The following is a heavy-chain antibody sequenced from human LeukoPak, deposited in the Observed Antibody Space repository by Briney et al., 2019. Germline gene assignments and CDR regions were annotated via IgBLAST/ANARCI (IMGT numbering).Heavy chain of an antibody. Sequence: ASVKVSRKTSGYTFIDFYMHWVRQAPGQGLEWMGWINPNSGATNYAQKFQGRITMTGDTSINTAYMELSSLKSDDTAVYYCAKDRLGSYSFSYYYYGVDVWGHGTTVTVS. D-gene: IGHD3-10*01. V-gene: IGHV1-2*02. J-gene: IGHJ6*02. CDR1: GYTFIDFY. CDR3: AKDRLGSYSFSYYYYGVDV. CDR2: INPNSGAT.